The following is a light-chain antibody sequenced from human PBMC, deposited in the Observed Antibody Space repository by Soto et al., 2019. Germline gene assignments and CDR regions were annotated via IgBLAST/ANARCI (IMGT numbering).Light chain of an antibody. CDR3: YSYAGSYTNV. Sequence: QSALTQPRSVSGSPGQSVTISCTGTSSDVGGYNYVSWYQQHPGKAPKLMIYDVSNRPSGVPDRFSGSKSGNTASLTISGLQAEDEADYYCYSYAGSYTNVFGTGTKLTVL. CDR1: SSDVGGYNY. V-gene: IGLV2-11*01. CDR2: DVS. J-gene: IGLJ1*01.